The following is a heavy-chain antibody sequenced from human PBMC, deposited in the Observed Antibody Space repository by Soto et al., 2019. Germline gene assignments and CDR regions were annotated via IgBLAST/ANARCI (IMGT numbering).Heavy chain of an antibody. CDR2: ISYDGTTK. J-gene: IGHJ5*02. D-gene: IGHD6-13*01. CDR3: ARDWRTAGTTGWFDP. Sequence: QEQVVESGGGVVQPGRSLRLSCAASGFTFSTHAMHWVRQAPGRGLEWVAIISYDGTTKDYADSVKGRFTISRDNSKNAVYLQMNSLRSADTALYYCARDWRTAGTTGWFDPWGQGTLVTVSS. CDR1: GFTFSTHA. V-gene: IGHV3-30-3*01.